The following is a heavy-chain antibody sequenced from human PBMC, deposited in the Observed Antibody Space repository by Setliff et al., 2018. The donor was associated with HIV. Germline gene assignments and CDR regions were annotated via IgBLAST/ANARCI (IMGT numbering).Heavy chain of an antibody. J-gene: IGHJ6*03. CDR1: GFTFSSYS. CDR3: ARDRGRGMAPSGILDYYYMDV. Sequence: PGGSLRLSCAASGFTFSSYSMYWVRQAPGKGLMWVSRLNSDGRSTTYADSVKGRFIISRHNSNNTLYLQMNSLRAEGSAMYYCARDRGRGMAPSGILDYYYMDVWGKGTTVTVSS. V-gene: IGHV3-74*01. CDR2: LNSDGRST. D-gene: IGHD6-13*01.